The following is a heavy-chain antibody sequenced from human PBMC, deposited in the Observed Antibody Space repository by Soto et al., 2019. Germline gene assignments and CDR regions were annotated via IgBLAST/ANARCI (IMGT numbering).Heavy chain of an antibody. J-gene: IGHJ4*02. D-gene: IGHD5-18*01. V-gene: IGHV5-51*01. CDR3: ARHGIQLWSFDY. CDR1: GYSFTSYW. CDR2: IYPGDSDT. Sequence: GESLTIARRGSGYSFTSYWIGWVRQMPGKGLEWMGIIYPGDSDTRYSPSFQGQVTISADKSISTAYLQWSSLKASDTAMYYCARHGIQLWSFDYWGQGTLVTVSS.